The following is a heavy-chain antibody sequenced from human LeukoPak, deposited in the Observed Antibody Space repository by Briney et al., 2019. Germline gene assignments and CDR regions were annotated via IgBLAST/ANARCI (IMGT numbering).Heavy chain of an antibody. V-gene: IGHV3-66*01. Sequence: PGGSLRLSCAASGFTVSSNYINWVRQAPGKGLEWVSLIYGSTSADYVDSVKGRFTISRDTSMNTVYLQMNSLRAEDTAVYYCARLNFGDDYWGQGTLVTVSS. CDR2: IYGSTSA. D-gene: IGHD4-17*01. J-gene: IGHJ4*02. CDR3: ARLNFGDDY. CDR1: GFTVSSNY.